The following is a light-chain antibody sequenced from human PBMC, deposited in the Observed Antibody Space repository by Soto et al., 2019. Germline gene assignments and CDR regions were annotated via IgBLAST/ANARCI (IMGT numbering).Light chain of an antibody. CDR3: CSYAGSSPL. CDR2: EGT. V-gene: IGLV2-23*01. Sequence: QSALTQPASVSGSPGQSITISCTGTSSDVGSYNLVSWYQQHPGKAPKLMIYEGTRRPSGVSNRFSASKSGNTASLTISGLQAEDEADYYCCSYAGSSPLFGGGTKVTVL. J-gene: IGLJ2*01. CDR1: SSDVGSYNL.